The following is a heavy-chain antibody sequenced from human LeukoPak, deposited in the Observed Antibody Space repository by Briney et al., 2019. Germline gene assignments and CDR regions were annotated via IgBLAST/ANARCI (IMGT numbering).Heavy chain of an antibody. V-gene: IGHV3-48*03. CDR2: ISSSGSTI. CDR1: GFTFSSYE. Sequence: GGSLRLSCAAPGFTFSSYEMNWVRQAPGKGLEWVSYISSSGSTIYYADSVKGRFTISRDNAKNSLYLQMNSLRAEDTAVYYCARDDEYYFDYWGQGTLVTVSS. CDR3: ARDDEYYFDY. J-gene: IGHJ4*02.